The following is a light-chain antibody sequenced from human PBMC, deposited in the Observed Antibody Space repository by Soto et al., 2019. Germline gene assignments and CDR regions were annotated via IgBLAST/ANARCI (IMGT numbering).Light chain of an antibody. J-gene: IGLJ1*01. V-gene: IGLV2-14*03. Sequence: QSVLTQPASVSRSPGQSITISCTGTSSDVGSYNYVSWYQHHPGKVPQLMIYDVSNRPSGVSNRFSGSKSGNTASLTISGLQAEDEADYYCSSYTSSNTYVFGTGTKVTVL. CDR1: SSDVGSYNY. CDR3: SSYTSSNTYV. CDR2: DVS.